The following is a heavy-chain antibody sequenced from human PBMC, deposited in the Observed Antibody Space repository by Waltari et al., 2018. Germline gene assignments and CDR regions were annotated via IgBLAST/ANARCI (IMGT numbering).Heavy chain of an antibody. V-gene: IGHV3-33*01. J-gene: IGHJ6*02. CDR3: ARDRAVAGNYYYYYGMDV. CDR2: IWYDGSNK. D-gene: IGHD6-19*01. CDR1: GFTFSSYG. Sequence: QVQLVESGGGVVQPGRSLRLSCAASGFTFSSYGLHWVSQAPGKGLEWVAVIWYDGSNKYYADSVKGLFTISRDNSKNTLYLQMNSLRAEDTAVYYCARDRAVAGNYYYYYGMDVWGQGTTVTVSS.